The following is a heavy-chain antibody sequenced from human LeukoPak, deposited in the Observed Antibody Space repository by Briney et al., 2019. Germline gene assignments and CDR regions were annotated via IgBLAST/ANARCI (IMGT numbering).Heavy chain of an antibody. J-gene: IGHJ2*01. CDR2: ITGGGDIT. CDR3: ARDRRPWCFDL. Sequence: GGSLRLSCAASGFTFSSYAMSWVRQAPGKGLEWVSTITGGGDITKYADSVKGRFTISRDDPKNTLYLQMNSLRADDTAVYYCARDRRPWCFDLWGRGTLVTVSS. CDR1: GFTFSSYA. D-gene: IGHD6-6*01. V-gene: IGHV3-23*01.